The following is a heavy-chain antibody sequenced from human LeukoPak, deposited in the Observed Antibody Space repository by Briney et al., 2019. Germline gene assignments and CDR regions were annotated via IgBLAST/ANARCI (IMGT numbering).Heavy chain of an antibody. Sequence: SETLSLTCTVSGRSISSYYWSWIRQPPGEGREWVGYIFYSGSTNYNPSLKSRVTISVDTSKNQFSLKLSSVTAADTAVYYCARVGHYGYSYYYYYYYMDVWGKGTTVTVSS. CDR2: IFYSGST. CDR3: ARVGHYGYSYYYYYYYMDV. CDR1: GRSISSYY. J-gene: IGHJ6*03. V-gene: IGHV4-59*01. D-gene: IGHD5-18*01.